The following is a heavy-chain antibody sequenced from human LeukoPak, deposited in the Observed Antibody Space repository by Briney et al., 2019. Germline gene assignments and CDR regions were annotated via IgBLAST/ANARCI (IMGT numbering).Heavy chain of an antibody. CDR2: IYYSGST. CDR3: AREGITIFGVAIMSPFDY. Sequence: KPSETLSLTCTVSGGSISSSSYYWGWIRQPPGKGLEWIGSIYYSGSTYYNPSLKSRVTISVDTSKNQFSLKLSSVTAADTAVYYCAREGITIFGVAIMSPFDYWGQGTLVTVSS. CDR1: GGSISSSSYY. D-gene: IGHD3-3*01. V-gene: IGHV4-39*07. J-gene: IGHJ4*02.